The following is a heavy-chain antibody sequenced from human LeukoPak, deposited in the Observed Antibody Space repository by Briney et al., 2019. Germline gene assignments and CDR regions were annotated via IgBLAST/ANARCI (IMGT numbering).Heavy chain of an antibody. CDR2: IDPSDSYT. CDR3: AREGCSSTSCSNWFDP. Sequence: GESLKISCKGSGYSFTSYWISWVRQMPGKGLEWMGRIDPSDSYTKYSPSFQGHVTISGDESISTAYLQWSSLKASDTAMYYCAREGCSSTSCSNWFDPWGQGTLVTVSS. V-gene: IGHV5-10-1*01. J-gene: IGHJ5*02. D-gene: IGHD2-2*01. CDR1: GYSFTSYW.